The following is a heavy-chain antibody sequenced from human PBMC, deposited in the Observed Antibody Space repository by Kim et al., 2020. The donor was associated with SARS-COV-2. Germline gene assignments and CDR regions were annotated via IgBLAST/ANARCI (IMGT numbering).Heavy chain of an antibody. CDR1: GYTFTSSH. J-gene: IGHJ5*02. CDR2: INPSGGST. D-gene: IGHD3-10*01. V-gene: IGHV1-46*03. Sequence: ASVKVSCKASGYTFTSSHIQWVRQAPGQGLEWMGVINPSGGSTTYAQKLQGRVIMTRDTSTGTVYMVLSSLRSEDTALYYCARGTGGGGGWGYGSGQYNRFDPWGQGTLVTVSS. CDR3: ARGTGGGGGWGYGSGQYNRFDP.